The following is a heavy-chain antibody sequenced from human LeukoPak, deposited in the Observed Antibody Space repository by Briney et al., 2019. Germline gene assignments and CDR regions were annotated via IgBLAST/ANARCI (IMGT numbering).Heavy chain of an antibody. CDR1: GGSITGYY. D-gene: IGHD5-12*01. V-gene: IGHV4-59*01. J-gene: IGHJ3*02. CDR2: IYYTGNT. Sequence: SETLSLTCTVSGGSITGYYWTWIRQPPGKGLEWIGHIYYTGNTNHNPSLESRVTISVDTSKNQFSLNLSSVTAADTAVYYCARGRPGHYGYSGYYDAFDIWGQGTMVTVST. CDR3: ARGRPGHYGYSGYYDAFDI.